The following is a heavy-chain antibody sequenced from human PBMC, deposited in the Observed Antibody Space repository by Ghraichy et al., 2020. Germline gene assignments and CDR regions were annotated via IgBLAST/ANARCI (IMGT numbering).Heavy chain of an antibody. V-gene: IGHV1-2*04. CDR3: ARDRGGSPYSSSWYPGFGFDP. CDR1: GYTFTGYY. Sequence: ASVKVSCKASGYTFTGYYMHWVRQAPGQGLEWMGWINPNSGGTNYAQKFQGWVTMTRDTSISTAYMELSRLRSDDTAVYYCARDRGGSPYSSSWYPGFGFDPWGQGTLVTVSS. CDR2: INPNSGGT. J-gene: IGHJ5*02. D-gene: IGHD6-13*01.